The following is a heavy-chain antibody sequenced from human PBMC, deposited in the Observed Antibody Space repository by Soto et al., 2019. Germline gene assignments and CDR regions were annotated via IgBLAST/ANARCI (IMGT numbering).Heavy chain of an antibody. CDR2: ISSNGGST. D-gene: IGHD5-12*01. J-gene: IGHJ3*02. CDR1: VFTFISYA. V-gene: IGHV3-64D*06. Sequence: GGSLRLSCSSSVFTFISYAMHWVRQAPGKGLEYVSAISSNGGSTYYADSVKGRFTISRDNSKNTLYLQMSSLRAEDTAVYYCVKGGPRWLQADAFDIWGQGTMVTVSS. CDR3: VKGGPRWLQADAFDI.